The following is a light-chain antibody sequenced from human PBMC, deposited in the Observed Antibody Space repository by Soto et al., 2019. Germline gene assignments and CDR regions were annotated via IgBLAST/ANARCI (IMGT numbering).Light chain of an antibody. CDR3: QQLGSYPIT. J-gene: IGKJ5*01. V-gene: IGKV1-9*01. CDR2: AAS. CDR1: QGISSY. Sequence: HLTQSPSSLSASVGDRVIITCRASQGISSYFAWYQQQPGKAPKLLIYAASTLQTGVPSRFSGSGSGTDFTLTSSSLQPEDFATYYCQQLGSYPITFGQGTRLEIK.